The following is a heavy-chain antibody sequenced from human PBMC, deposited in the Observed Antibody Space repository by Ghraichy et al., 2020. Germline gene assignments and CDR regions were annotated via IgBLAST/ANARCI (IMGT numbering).Heavy chain of an antibody. D-gene: IGHD6-19*01. V-gene: IGHV4-39*01. CDR1: GGSISSSSYY. CDR2: IYYSGST. J-gene: IGHJ4*02. Sequence: SETLSLTCTVSGGSISSSSYYWGWIRQPPGKGLEWIGSIYYSGSTYYNPSLKSRVTISVDTSKNQFSLKLSSVTAADTAVYYCARQDVAVAGDHFDYWGQGTLVTVSS. CDR3: ARQDVAVAGDHFDY.